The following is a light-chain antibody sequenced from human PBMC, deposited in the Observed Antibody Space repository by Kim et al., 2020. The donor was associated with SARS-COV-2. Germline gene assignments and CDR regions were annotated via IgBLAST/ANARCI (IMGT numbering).Light chain of an antibody. CDR3: QQRSNWPPLLT. Sequence: PGDRATLSCRASQSVSSYLAWYQQKPGQAPRLLIYDASNRATGIPARFSGSGSGTDFTLTISSLEPEDFAVYYCQQRSNWPPLLTFGGGTKVDIK. CDR1: QSVSSY. CDR2: DAS. V-gene: IGKV3-11*01. J-gene: IGKJ4*01.